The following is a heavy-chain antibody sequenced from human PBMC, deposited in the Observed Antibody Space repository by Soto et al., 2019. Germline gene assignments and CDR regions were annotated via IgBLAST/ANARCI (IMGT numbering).Heavy chain of an antibody. D-gene: IGHD5-18*01. CDR3: ARSVDTAMVNYFDY. J-gene: IGHJ4*02. Sequence: PRLSCAASGFTFSSYEMNWVRQAPGKGLEWVSYISSSGSTIYYADSVKGRFTISRDNAKNSLYLQMNSLRAEDTAVYYCARSVDTAMVNYFDYWGQGTLVTVSS. CDR1: GFTFSSYE. CDR2: ISSSGSTI. V-gene: IGHV3-48*03.